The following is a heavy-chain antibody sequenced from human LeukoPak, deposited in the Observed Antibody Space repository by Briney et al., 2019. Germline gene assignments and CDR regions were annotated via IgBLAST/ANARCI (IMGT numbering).Heavy chain of an antibody. CDR3: ARDPFRLWFGELKGNYFDY. CDR1: GFTFTGHN. J-gene: IGHJ4*02. Sequence: GGSLRLSCAASGFTFTGHNMNWVRQAPGKGLEWVAYISISSGTIYYADSVKGRFTISRDNSKNTLYLQMNSLRAEDTAVYYCARDPFRLWFGELKGNYFDYWAREPWSPSPQ. CDR2: ISISSGTI. D-gene: IGHD3-10*01. V-gene: IGHV3-48*01.